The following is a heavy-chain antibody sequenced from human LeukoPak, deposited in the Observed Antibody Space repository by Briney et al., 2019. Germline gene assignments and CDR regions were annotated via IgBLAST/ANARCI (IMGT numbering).Heavy chain of an antibody. CDR2: IKQDGSAK. Sequence: PGGSLRLSCAASGFTFSRHWMYWVRQAPGKGLEWVANIKQDGSAKPYVDSVKGRFTISRDNAKNSLFLQMNSLRAEDTAVYYCARDFSSGLTPGCDYWGQGTLVTVSS. V-gene: IGHV3-7*03. CDR3: ARDFSSGLTPGCDY. J-gene: IGHJ4*02. CDR1: GFTFSRHW. D-gene: IGHD6-19*01.